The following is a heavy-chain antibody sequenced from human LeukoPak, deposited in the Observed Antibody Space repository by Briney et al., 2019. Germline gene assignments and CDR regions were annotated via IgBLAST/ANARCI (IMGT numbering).Heavy chain of an antibody. Sequence: PGGSLRLSCTASGFTFSDYWMNWVRQAPGKGPEWVANIKQDGSQRYYVDSVRGRFTISRDNAKNSLFLQMNGLRAEDTAVYYWARRGGSSSRRSPIDYWGQGTLVTVSS. CDR2: IKQDGSQR. D-gene: IGHD6-6*01. CDR1: GFTFSDYW. CDR3: ARRGGSSSRRSPIDY. J-gene: IGHJ4*02. V-gene: IGHV3-7*01.